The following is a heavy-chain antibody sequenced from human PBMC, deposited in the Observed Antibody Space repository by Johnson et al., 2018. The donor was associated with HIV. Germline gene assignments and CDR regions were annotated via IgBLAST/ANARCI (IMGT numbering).Heavy chain of an antibody. J-gene: IGHJ3*02. V-gene: IGHV3-30*18. Sequence: QVQLVESGGGVVQPGRSLRLSCTASGFTFSTYAMHWVRRAPGKGLEWVAFISYDGNNKYYADSVTGRFTFSRDNSKNTLYLQMNSLRAEDTAVYFCAKVRSGYTGFDAFDIWGQGTMVTVSS. CDR2: ISYDGNNK. CDR3: AKVRSGYTGFDAFDI. CDR1: GFTFSTYA. D-gene: IGHD3-22*01.